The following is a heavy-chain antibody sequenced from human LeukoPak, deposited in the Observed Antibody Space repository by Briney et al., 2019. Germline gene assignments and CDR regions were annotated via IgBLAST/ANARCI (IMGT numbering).Heavy chain of an antibody. D-gene: IGHD2-15*01. CDR1: GGSMSGYY. CDR3: VRGYCGGGGCYGYFYY. V-gene: IGHV4-4*09. CDR2: IYSSGST. J-gene: IGHJ1*01. Sequence: SETLSLTCIVSGGSMSGYYWSWIRQSPGEGLEWIGYIYSSGSTNYNPSLKSRVTISIDTSKNQFSLKLISVTAADTAVYYCVRGYCGGGGCYGYFYYWGQGALVSVSS.